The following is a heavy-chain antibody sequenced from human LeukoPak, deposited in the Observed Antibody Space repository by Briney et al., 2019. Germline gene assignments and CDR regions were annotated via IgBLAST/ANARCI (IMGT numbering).Heavy chain of an antibody. J-gene: IGHJ4*02. Sequence: ASVKVSCKASGYTFTDYYKQWVRQAPGQGLEWMGWINPNSGGTHYVQRFQGWVTMTRDTSISTAYMELSRLTSDDTAVYYCARGGPYYDSSRANDLNYWGQGTLVTVSS. CDR2: INPNSGGT. D-gene: IGHD3-22*01. V-gene: IGHV1-2*04. CDR3: ARGGPYYDSSRANDLNY. CDR1: GYTFTDYY.